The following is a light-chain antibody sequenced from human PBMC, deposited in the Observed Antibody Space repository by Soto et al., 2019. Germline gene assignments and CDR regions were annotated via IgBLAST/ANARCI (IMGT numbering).Light chain of an antibody. CDR1: QSVSSY. V-gene: IGKV3-11*01. CDR3: QQRSHWPSLT. J-gene: IGKJ4*01. CDR2: DAS. Sequence: EIVLTQSLATLSLSPGERATLSCRASQSVSSYLAWYQQKPGQAPRLLIYDASNRATGIPARFSGSGSGTDFTLTITSLEPEDFAVYFCQQRSHWPSLTFGGGTKVDIK.